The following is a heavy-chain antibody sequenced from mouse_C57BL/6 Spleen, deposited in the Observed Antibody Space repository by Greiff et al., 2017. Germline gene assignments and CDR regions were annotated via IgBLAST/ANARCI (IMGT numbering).Heavy chain of an antibody. V-gene: IGHV14-2*01. J-gene: IGHJ3*01. Sequence: VQLQQSGAELVKPGASVKLSCTASGFNIKDYCMHWVKQRTEQGLEWIGRIDPESGGTKYAEKFQGKATITADTSSSTAYLQLSSLTSEDTAVYYCASGGLWFAYWGQGTLVTVSA. CDR3: ASGGLWFAY. CDR2: IDPESGGT. CDR1: GFNIKDYC.